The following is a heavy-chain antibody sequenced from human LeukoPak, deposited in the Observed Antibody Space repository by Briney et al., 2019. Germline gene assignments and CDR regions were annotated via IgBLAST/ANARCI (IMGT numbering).Heavy chain of an antibody. CDR1: GGSISSSSYY. CDR3: ARPGWFDP. D-gene: IGHD3-10*01. J-gene: IGHJ5*02. Sequence: PSETLSLTCTVSGGSISSSSYYWGWIRQPPGKGLGWIGSIYYSGSTYYNPSLKSRVTISVDTSKNQFSLKLSSVTAADTAVYYCARPGWFDPWGQGTLVTVSS. V-gene: IGHV4-39*01. CDR2: IYYSGST.